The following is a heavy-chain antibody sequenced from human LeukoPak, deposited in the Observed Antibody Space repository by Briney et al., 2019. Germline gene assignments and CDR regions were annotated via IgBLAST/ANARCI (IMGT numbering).Heavy chain of an antibody. CDR2: INWNGGST. CDR1: GFTFDDYG. D-gene: IGHD2-21*02. Sequence: GGSLRLSCAASGFTFDDYGMSWVRRAPGKGLEWVSGINWNGGSTGYADSVKGRFTISRDNAKNSLYLQMNSLRAEDTALYYCARDRVPVAYCGGDCYSPGWFDPWGQGTLVTVSS. J-gene: IGHJ5*02. V-gene: IGHV3-20*04. CDR3: ARDRVPVAYCGGDCYSPGWFDP.